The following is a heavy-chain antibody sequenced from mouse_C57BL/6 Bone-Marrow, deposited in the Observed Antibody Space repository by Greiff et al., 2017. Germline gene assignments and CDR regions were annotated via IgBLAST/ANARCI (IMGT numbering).Heavy chain of an antibody. CDR1: GFTFTDYY. J-gene: IGHJ2*01. CDR3: ARYIYRLGRIAY. V-gene: IGHV7-3*01. CDR2: IRNKANGYTT. D-gene: IGHD4-1*01. Sequence: VQLQESGGGLVQPGGSLSLSCAASGFTFTDYYMSWVRQPPGKALEWLGFIRNKANGYTTEYSASVKGRFTISRDNYQSILYLQMNALRAEDSATYSCARYIYRLGRIAYWGQGTTLTVSS.